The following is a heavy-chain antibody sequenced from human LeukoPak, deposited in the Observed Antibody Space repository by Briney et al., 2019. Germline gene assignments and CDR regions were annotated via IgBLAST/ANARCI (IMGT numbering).Heavy chain of an antibody. J-gene: IGHJ4*02. D-gene: IGHD3-10*01. CDR3: ARGGTLGVDY. CDR2: IYYSGST. V-gene: IGHV4-30-4*01. CDR1: GGSISSGDYY. Sequence: SEXXSLTCTVSGGSISSGDYYWXWIRQPPGKGREWIGYIYYSGSTYYNPSLKSRVTISVDKSKNQFSLKLSSVTAADTAVYYCARGGTLGVDYWGQGTLVTVSS.